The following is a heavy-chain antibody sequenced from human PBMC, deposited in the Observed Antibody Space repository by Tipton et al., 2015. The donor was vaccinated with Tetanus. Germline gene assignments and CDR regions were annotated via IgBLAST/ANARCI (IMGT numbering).Heavy chain of an antibody. CDR3: ARDPADSGFYCYAGNCFLRHWFDP. D-gene: IGHD2-21*01. J-gene: IGHJ5*02. CDR1: GFTFSSYS. Sequence: SLRLSCAASGFTFSSYSMNWVRQAPGKGLEWVSSISSSGSHMYYAESVRGRFSISRDNAKNSLYLQMNSLRADDTALYYCARDPADSGFYCYAGNCFLRHWFDPWGQGTPVTVSS. V-gene: IGHV3-21*06. CDR2: ISSSGSHM.